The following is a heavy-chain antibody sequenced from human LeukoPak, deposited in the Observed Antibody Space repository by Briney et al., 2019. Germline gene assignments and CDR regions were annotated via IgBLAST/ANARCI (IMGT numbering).Heavy chain of an antibody. J-gene: IGHJ6*02. Sequence: SETLSLTCTVSGGSISSYYWSWIRQPPGKGLEWIGNIYYSGGTNYNPSLKSRVTISVDTSKNQFSLKLSSVTAADTAVYYCARAYGNTAYYYYGMDVWGQGTTVTVSS. CDR2: IYYSGGT. CDR1: GGSISSYY. V-gene: IGHV4-59*01. D-gene: IGHD4-17*01. CDR3: ARAYGNTAYYYYGMDV.